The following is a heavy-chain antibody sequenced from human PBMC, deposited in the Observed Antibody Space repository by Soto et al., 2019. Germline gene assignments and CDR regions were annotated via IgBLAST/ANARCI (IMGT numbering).Heavy chain of an antibody. CDR2: INHSGST. V-gene: IGHV4-34*01. Sequence: SETLSLTCAVYGGSFSGYYWSWIRQPPGKGLEWIGEINHSGSTNYNPSLKSRVTISVDTSKNQFSLKLSSVTAADTAVNYCARRGIFWSGQSPLLDYGGQGTLVTVSS. D-gene: IGHD3-3*01. J-gene: IGHJ4*02. CDR1: GGSFSGYY. CDR3: ARRGIFWSGQSPLLDY.